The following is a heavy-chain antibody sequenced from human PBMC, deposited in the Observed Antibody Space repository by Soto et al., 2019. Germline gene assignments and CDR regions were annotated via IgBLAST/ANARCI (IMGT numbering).Heavy chain of an antibody. CDR2: ISWGDDK. D-gene: IGHD6-6*01. CDR3: AHSRYSRSSFYY. V-gene: IGHV2-5*02. CDR1: GFSLTSTDVG. Sequence: QITLKESGPTLVKPTQTLTLTCTFSGFSLTSTDVGVGWIRQPPRKALEWLALISWGDDKRYSPSLKSRLTITKDTSKNQVVLRMPNMDPVDTATYYGAHSRYSRSSFYYWGQVTLVTVAS. J-gene: IGHJ4*02.